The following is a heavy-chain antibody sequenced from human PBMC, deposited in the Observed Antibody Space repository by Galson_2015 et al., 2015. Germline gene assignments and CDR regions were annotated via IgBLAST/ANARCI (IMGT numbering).Heavy chain of an antibody. V-gene: IGHV3-23*01. CDR3: AKGLNRDASDYYYTFDS. Sequence: SLRLSCAASGFIFTNYAMNWVRQAPGKGLEWVPVIDGSGSSTYFADSVKGRFTISRDNSQNTLYLQMNSLRAEDTAIYYCAKGLNRDASDYYYTFDSWGQGTLVTVSS. D-gene: IGHD4-17*01. CDR2: IDGSGSST. J-gene: IGHJ4*02. CDR1: GFIFTNYA.